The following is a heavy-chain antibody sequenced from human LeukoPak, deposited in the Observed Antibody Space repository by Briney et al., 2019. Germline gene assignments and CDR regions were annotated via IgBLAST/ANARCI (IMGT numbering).Heavy chain of an antibody. J-gene: IGHJ6*02. V-gene: IGHV1-18*01. Sequence: GASVKVSCKASGYTFTSYGISWVRQAPGQGLEWMGWISAYNGNTNYAQKLQGRATMTTDTSTSTAYMELRSLRSDDTAVYYCARGPYFDSKGFYYYYYGMDVWGQGTTVTISS. CDR2: ISAYNGNT. D-gene: IGHD3-9*01. CDR1: GYTFTSYG. CDR3: ARGPYFDSKGFYYYYYGMDV.